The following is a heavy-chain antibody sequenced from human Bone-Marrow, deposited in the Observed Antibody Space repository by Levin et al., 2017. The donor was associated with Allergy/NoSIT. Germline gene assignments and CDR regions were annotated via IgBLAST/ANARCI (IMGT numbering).Heavy chain of an antibody. J-gene: IGHJ4*02. CDR1: GFTFINYA. CDR3: ARDTPDLSPGPYFDY. V-gene: IGHV3-23*01. Sequence: ASVKVSCAASGFTFINYAMSWVRQAPGTGLEWVSGISSSGRSTWYADSVKGRFTIPRDNSKNTLYLQMNSLRAEDTALYYCARDTPDLSPGPYFDYWGQGTLVTVSS. CDR2: ISSSGRST.